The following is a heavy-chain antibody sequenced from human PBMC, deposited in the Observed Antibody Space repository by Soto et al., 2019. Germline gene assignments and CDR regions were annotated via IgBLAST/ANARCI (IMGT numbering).Heavy chain of an antibody. J-gene: IGHJ6*02. V-gene: IGHV4-34*01. D-gene: IGHD3-10*01. Sequence: SETLSLTCAVYGGSFSGYYWSWIRQPPGKGLEWIGEINHSGSTNYNPSLKSRVTISVDTSKNQFSLKLSSVTAADTAVYYCARTMVRGVIGTRWGYYYYGMDVWGQGTTVTVSS. CDR3: ARTMVRGVIGTRWGYYYYGMDV. CDR1: GGSFSGYY. CDR2: INHSGST.